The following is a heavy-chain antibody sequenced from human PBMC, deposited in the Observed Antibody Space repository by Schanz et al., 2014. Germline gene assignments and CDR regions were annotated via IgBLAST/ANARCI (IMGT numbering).Heavy chain of an antibody. CDR3: AMGGYQLHH. Sequence: EVQLLESGGGLVQPGGSLRLSCAASGFSFSIFAMTWVRQAPGQGLEWVSTISGSGGDTYPADSVKGRFTISRDNSNNTLYLQMNSLRVEDTAVYYCAMGGYQLHHWGQGTLVTVSS. D-gene: IGHD1-7*01. V-gene: IGHV3-23*01. J-gene: IGHJ4*02. CDR2: ISGSGGDT. CDR1: GFSFSIFA.